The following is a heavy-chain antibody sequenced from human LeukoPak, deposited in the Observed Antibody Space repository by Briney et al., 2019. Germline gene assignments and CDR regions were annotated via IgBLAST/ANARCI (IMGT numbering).Heavy chain of an antibody. V-gene: IGHV1-69*13. J-gene: IGHJ5*02. CDR1: GGTFSSYA. Sequence: ASVKVSCKASGGTFSSYAISWVRQAPGQGLEWMGGIIPIFGTANYAQKFQGRVTITADESTSTAYMELSSPRSEDTAVYYCARVLDYDFWSGYYKGGYWFDPWGQGTLVTVSS. D-gene: IGHD3-3*01. CDR2: IIPIFGTA. CDR3: ARVLDYDFWSGYYKGGYWFDP.